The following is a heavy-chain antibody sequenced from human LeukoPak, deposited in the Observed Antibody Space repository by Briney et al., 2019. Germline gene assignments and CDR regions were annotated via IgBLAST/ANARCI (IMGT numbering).Heavy chain of an antibody. J-gene: IGHJ4*02. CDR1: GFTFSTNW. CDR3: CAVVAALPR. CDR2: INGDGSTT. V-gene: IGHV3-74*01. Sequence: GGSLRLSCAASGFTFSTNWMHWVRQAPGKGPVWVSRINGDGSTTTYEDSVKGRFTISRDNAKNALYLQMNSLRAEDTAVYYCCAVVAALPRWGQGALVTVPS. D-gene: IGHD2-15*01.